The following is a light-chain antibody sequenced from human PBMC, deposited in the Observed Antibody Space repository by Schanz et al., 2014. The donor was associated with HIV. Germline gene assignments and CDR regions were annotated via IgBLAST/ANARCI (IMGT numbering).Light chain of an antibody. Sequence: QSALTQPASVSGSPGQSITVSCTGTNNDIGSYTYVAWYQQHPGKAPKLIISDVSNRPSGVSNRFSGSKSGNTASLTISGLQAEDEADYYCSSYTTSITLAFGTGTKLTVL. J-gene: IGLJ1*01. CDR3: SSYTTSITLA. CDR1: NNDIGSYTY. CDR2: DVS. V-gene: IGLV2-14*03.